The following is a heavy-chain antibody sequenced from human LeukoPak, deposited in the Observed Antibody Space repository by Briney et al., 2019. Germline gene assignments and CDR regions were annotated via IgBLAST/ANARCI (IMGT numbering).Heavy chain of an antibody. D-gene: IGHD2-15*01. CDR2: IYPGDSDT. V-gene: IGHV5-51*01. CDR3: ARHLLAPDY. CDR1: GYRFTSYW. J-gene: IGHJ4*02. Sequence: GESLRISCKGSGYRFTSYWIAWVRQMPGKGLEWMGIIYPGDSDTRYSPSFQGQVTISADKSISTAYLQWSSLKASDTAIYYCARHLLAPDYWGQGTLVTVSS.